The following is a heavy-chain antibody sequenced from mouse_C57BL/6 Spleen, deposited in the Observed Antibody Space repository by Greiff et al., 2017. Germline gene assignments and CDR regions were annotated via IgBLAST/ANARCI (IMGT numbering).Heavy chain of an antibody. CDR3: TEGNGDGFAY. Sequence: EVKLVESGGGLVHPGGSMKLSCVASGFTFSNYWMNWVRQSPEKGLEWVAQIRLKSDNYETHYAESVKGRFTISRDDSKSSVYLQMNNLRADDTGIYYCTEGNGDGFAYWGQGTLVTVSA. CDR1: GFTFSNYW. D-gene: IGHD4-1*01. V-gene: IGHV6-3*01. J-gene: IGHJ3*01. CDR2: IRLKSDNYET.